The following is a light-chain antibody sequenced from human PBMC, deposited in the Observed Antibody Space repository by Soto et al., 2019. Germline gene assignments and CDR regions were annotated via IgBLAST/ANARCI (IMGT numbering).Light chain of an antibody. Sequence: QSALTQPRSVSGSPGQSVTFSCTGTSSDVGGYNSVSWYQQHPGKAPKLMIYDVSKRPSGVPDRFSGSKSGNTASLTISGLQAEDEADYYCCSYAGTYSFVFGTGTKVTVL. J-gene: IGLJ1*01. CDR3: CSYAGTYSFV. V-gene: IGLV2-11*01. CDR1: SSDVGGYNS. CDR2: DVS.